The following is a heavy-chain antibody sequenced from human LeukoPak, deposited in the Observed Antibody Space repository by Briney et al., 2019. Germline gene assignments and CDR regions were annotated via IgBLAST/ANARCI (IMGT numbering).Heavy chain of an antibody. Sequence: SETLSLTCTVSGYSITSGYYWGWIRQPPGKGLESIGSIYHSGSPLYNPSLKSRVTISVDTSKNQFSLKLSSVTAADTAVYYCARGGSGSYIDAFDIWGQGTMVTVSS. CDR1: GYSITSGYY. CDR2: IYHSGSP. V-gene: IGHV4-38-2*02. J-gene: IGHJ3*02. D-gene: IGHD3-10*01. CDR3: ARGGSGSYIDAFDI.